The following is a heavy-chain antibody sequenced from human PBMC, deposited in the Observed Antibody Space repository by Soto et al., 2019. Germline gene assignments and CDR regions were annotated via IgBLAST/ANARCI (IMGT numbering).Heavy chain of an antibody. CDR3: ARRYCSSASCYVAWFDP. D-gene: IGHD2-2*01. CDR1: GGSISTSY. V-gene: IGHV4-59*08. J-gene: IGHJ5*02. CDR2: ISYSGST. Sequence: PSETLSLTCTVSGGSISTSYWSWIRQPPGKELEWIGYISYSGSTKYNPSLKGRVTISVDTSKNQFSLELSSVIAADTAVYYCARRYCSSASCYVAWFDPWGQGTLVTVSS.